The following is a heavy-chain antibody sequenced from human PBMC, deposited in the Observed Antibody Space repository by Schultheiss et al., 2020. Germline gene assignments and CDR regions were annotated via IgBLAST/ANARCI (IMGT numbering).Heavy chain of an antibody. CDR2: IGTAGDP. J-gene: IGHJ4*02. V-gene: IGHV3-66*02. CDR1: GFTFSSYW. D-gene: IGHD6-19*01. Sequence: GESLKISCAASGFTFSSYWMSWVRQAPGKGLEWVSAIGTAGDPYYPGSVKGRFTISRDNSKNTLYLQMNSLRAEDTAVYYCARGTAGWLAWWGQGTLVTVSS. CDR3: ARGTAGWLAW.